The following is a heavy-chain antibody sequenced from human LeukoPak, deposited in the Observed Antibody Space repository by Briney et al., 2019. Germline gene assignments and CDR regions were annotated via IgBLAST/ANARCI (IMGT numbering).Heavy chain of an antibody. Sequence: VASVKVSCKPSGYXFTTYSIHWVRQAPGQGLEWMGRINPRGDATVYAQKFQGRVTMTSDTSTTTVYMELSSLRSEDTGLYYCARKWSSRDWFDPWGQGTLVTVSS. CDR2: INPRGDAT. V-gene: IGHV1-46*01. J-gene: IGHJ5*02. CDR1: GYXFTTYS. CDR3: ARKWSSRDWFDP. D-gene: IGHD2-8*01.